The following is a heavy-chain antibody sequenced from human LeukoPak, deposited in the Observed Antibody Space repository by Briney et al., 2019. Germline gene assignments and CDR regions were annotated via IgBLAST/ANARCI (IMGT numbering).Heavy chain of an antibody. CDR3: ARGIDDAFDI. Sequence: PGGSLRLSCAASGFTFSSYSMNWLRQAPGKGLEWVSSISSSSSYIYYADSVKGRFTISRDNAKNSLYLQMNSLRAEDTAVYYCARGIDDAFDIWGQGTMVTVSS. V-gene: IGHV3-21*01. J-gene: IGHJ3*02. CDR1: GFTFSSYS. CDR2: ISSSSSYI.